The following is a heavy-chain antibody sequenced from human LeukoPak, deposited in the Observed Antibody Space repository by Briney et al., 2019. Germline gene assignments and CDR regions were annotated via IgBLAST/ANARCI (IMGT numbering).Heavy chain of an antibody. D-gene: IGHD3-3*01. Sequence: TSETLSLTCTVSGGSISSYYWSWIRQPPGKGLEWIGYIYYSGSTNYNPSLKSRVTISVDTSKNQLSLKLSSVTAADTAVYYCARHRAHDFWSGYNAPNDAFDIWGQGTMVTVSS. V-gene: IGHV4-59*08. CDR3: ARHRAHDFWSGYNAPNDAFDI. CDR1: GGSISSYY. CDR2: IYYSGST. J-gene: IGHJ3*02.